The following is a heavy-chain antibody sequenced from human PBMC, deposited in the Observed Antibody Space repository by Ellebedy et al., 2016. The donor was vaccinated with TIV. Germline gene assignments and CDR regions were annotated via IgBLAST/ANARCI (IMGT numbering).Heavy chain of an antibody. D-gene: IGHD4-17*01. V-gene: IGHV6-1*01. CDR3: VREITVTYNYYGMDV. J-gene: IGHJ6*02. CDR1: GDSVSSNSAA. CDR2: TYYRSKWYN. Sequence: SETLSLXCAISGDSVSSNSAAWNWIRQSPSRGLEWLGRTYYRSKWYNDYAVSVKSRININPDTSKNQFPLQLNSVTPEDTAVYYCVREITVTYNYYGMDVWGQGTTVTVSS.